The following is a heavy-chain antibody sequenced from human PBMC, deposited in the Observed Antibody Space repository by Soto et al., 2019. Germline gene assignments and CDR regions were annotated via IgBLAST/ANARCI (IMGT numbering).Heavy chain of an antibody. CDR3: ARGGQAAAGPYYYYGMDV. J-gene: IGHJ6*02. V-gene: IGHV1-2*04. CDR1: GYTFTGCY. CDR2: INPNSGGT. D-gene: IGHD6-13*01. Sequence: ASVEVSCKASGYTFTGCYMHWVRQAPGQGLEWMGWINPNSGGTNYAQKFQGWVTMTRDTSISTAYMELSRLRSDDTAVYYCARGGQAAAGPYYYYGMDVWGQGTTVTVS.